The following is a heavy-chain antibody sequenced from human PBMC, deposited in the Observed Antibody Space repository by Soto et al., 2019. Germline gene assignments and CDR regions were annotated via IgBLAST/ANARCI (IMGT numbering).Heavy chain of an antibody. V-gene: IGHV4-39*01. Sequence: SETLSLTCSVSGVSISISNFYWGWVGQCPGRGLEGIGSLYSASTAYYTPSINSRVTISTHTSQNHCSLTVDTVTAADTALNYCAGHSLHQSFAYWGQGTQVTVSS. CDR3: AGHSLHQSFAY. CDR2: LYSASTA. CDR1: GVSISISNFY. J-gene: IGHJ4*02.